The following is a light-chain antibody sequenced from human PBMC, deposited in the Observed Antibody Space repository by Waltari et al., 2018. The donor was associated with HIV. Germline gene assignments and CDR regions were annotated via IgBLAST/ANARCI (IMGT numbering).Light chain of an antibody. V-gene: IGKV2-28*01. J-gene: IGKJ1*01. Sequence: DIVMTQSPLSLPVTPGEAAPISCRSSQSLLHSNGYSYLDWYLQKPGQSPQLLFYLCSTRASGVPDRFGGSGSGTDFTLKISRVEAEDVGVYYCMQTLQTPRTFGQGTKVEMK. CDR1: QSLLHSNGYSY. CDR3: MQTLQTPRT. CDR2: LCS.